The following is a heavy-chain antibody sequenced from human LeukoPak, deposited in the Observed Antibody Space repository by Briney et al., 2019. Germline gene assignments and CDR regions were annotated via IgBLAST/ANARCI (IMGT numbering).Heavy chain of an antibody. Sequence: PSETLSLTCTASGFSISSYYWSWIRQPAGKGLEWIGRIYTSGSTNYNRSLKSRVTMSVDTSKNQFSLKLSSVTAADTAVYYCARLTAAGIAPGYWGQGTLVTVSS. J-gene: IGHJ4*02. D-gene: IGHD6-13*01. CDR2: IYTSGST. CDR1: GFSISSYY. CDR3: ARLTAAGIAPGY. V-gene: IGHV4-4*07.